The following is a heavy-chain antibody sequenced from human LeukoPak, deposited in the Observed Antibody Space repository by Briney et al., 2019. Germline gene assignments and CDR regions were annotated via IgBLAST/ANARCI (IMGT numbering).Heavy chain of an antibody. V-gene: IGHV4-30-4*01. J-gene: IGHJ4*02. Sequence: PSETLSLTCTVSGGSISSGDYYWSWIRQPPGKGLEWIGYIYYSGSTNYNPSLKSRVTISVDTSKNQFSLKLSSVTAADTAVYYCASYYSGSYYFDYWGQGTLVTVSS. D-gene: IGHD1-26*01. CDR3: ASYYSGSYYFDY. CDR2: IYYSGST. CDR1: GGSISSGDYY.